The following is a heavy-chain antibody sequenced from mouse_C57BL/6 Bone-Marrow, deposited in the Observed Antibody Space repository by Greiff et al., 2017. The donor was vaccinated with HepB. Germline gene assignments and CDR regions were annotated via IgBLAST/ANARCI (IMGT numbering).Heavy chain of an antibody. V-gene: IGHV7-3*01. Sequence: DVMLVESGGGLVQPGGSLSLSCAASGFTFTDYYMSWVRQPPGKALGWLGFIRNKANGYTTEYSASVKGRFTISRDNSQSILYLQMNALRAEDSATYYCASLYGNYGAYWGQGTLVTVSA. CDR2: IRNKANGYTT. CDR1: GFTFTDYY. J-gene: IGHJ3*01. D-gene: IGHD2-1*01. CDR3: ASLYGNYGAY.